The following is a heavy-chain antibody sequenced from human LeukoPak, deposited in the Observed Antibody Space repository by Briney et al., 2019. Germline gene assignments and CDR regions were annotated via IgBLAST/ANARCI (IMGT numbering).Heavy chain of an antibody. V-gene: IGHV3-23*01. CDR2: ISGSGAST. Sequence: PGGSLRLSCVASGFTFSSYAMSWVRQAPGKGLEWVSAISGSGASTYYADAVRGRFTISRDNSRNTLQLQMNSLRAEDTAVYYCARGYGTDYWGQGTLVTVSS. CDR1: GFTFSSYA. D-gene: IGHD1-14*01. CDR3: ARGYGTDY. J-gene: IGHJ4*02.